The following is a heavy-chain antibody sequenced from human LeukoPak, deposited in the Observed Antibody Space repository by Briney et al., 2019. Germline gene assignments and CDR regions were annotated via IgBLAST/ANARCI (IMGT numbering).Heavy chain of an antibody. D-gene: IGHD2-15*01. CDR1: GASVSNYY. CDR3: GRHQDGGPKLRLDF. V-gene: IGHV4-59*08. CDR2: FHYSGST. Sequence: SETLSLTCRVSGASVSNYYWSWLRPSPGKGLEWNVFFHYSGSTNYNTSLNSGVTTSIDTAMNQLPVTLVSGTAADTAVYFCGRHQDGGPKLRLDFWGRGGLVTVCS. J-gene: IGHJ4*02.